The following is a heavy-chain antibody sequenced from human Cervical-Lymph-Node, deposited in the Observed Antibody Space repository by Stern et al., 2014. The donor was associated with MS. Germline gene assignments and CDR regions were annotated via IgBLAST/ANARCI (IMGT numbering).Heavy chain of an antibody. Sequence: QVQLGQSGAEVKKPGASVKVSCKASGYTFTGYYMHWVRQAPGQGLEWMGRINPKSGGTNYAQKFQGWVTMTRDTSISTAYMELSRLRSDDTAVYYCAITHCSSTSCPFDYWGQGTLVTVSS. CDR1: GYTFTGYY. J-gene: IGHJ4*02. V-gene: IGHV1-2*04. D-gene: IGHD2-2*01. CDR2: INPKSGGT. CDR3: AITHCSSTSCPFDY.